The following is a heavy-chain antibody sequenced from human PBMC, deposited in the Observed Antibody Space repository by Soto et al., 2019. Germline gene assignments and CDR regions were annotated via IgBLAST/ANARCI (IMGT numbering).Heavy chain of an antibody. Sequence: QVQLVQSGAEVKKPGSSVKVSCKASGGTFSSYAISWVRQAPGQGLEWMGGIIPIFGTADYAQKFQGRVTITADESTSTAYVELCSLRSEDTAVYCCAKNPENYYYGMDVWGQGTTVTVSS. CDR3: AKNPENYYYGMDV. J-gene: IGHJ6*02. CDR2: IIPIFGTA. V-gene: IGHV1-69*12. CDR1: GGTFSSYA.